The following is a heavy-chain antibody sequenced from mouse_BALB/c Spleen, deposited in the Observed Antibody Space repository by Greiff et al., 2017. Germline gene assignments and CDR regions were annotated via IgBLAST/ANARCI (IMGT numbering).Heavy chain of an antibody. CDR2: IRLKSNNYAT. Sequence: EVQLVESGGGLVQPGGSMKLSCVASGFTFSNYWMNWVRQSPEKGLEWVAEIRLKSNNYATHYAESGKGRFTITRDDSKSSVYLQMNNLRAEDTGIYYYTGTGTRSDYFDYWGQGTTLTVSS. CDR1: GFTFSNYW. V-gene: IGHV6-6*02. J-gene: IGHJ2*01. D-gene: IGHD4-1*01. CDR3: TGTGTRSDYFDY.